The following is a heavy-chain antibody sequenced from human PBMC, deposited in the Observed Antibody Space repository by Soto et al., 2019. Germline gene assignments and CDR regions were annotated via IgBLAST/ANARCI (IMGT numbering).Heavy chain of an antibody. CDR2: IIPIFGTA. CDR1: GGTFSSYA. D-gene: IGHD2-2*01. J-gene: IGHJ6*02. Sequence: QVQLVQSGAEVKKPGSSVKVSCKASGGTFSSYAISWVRQAPGQGLEWMGGIIPIFGTANYAQKFQGRVTITADESTSTAYMELSSLRSEDTAVYYCARPQDHLPAAMPDGYYYGMDVWGQGTTVTVSS. CDR3: ARPQDHLPAAMPDGYYYGMDV. V-gene: IGHV1-69*12.